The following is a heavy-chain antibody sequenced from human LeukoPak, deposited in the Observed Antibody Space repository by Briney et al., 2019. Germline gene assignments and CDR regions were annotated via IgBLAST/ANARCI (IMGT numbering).Heavy chain of an antibody. J-gene: IGHJ5*02. CDR1: GGSISSYY. D-gene: IGHD3-9*01. V-gene: IGHV4-59*12. CDR2: IYYSGST. CDR3: ARLRGVTIFTIGYNWFDP. Sequence: SETLSLTCTVSGGSISSYYWSWIRQPPGKGLEWIGSIYYSGSTYYNPSLKSRVTISVDTSKNQFSLKLSSVTAADTAVYYCARLRGVTIFTIGYNWFDPWGQGTLVTVSS.